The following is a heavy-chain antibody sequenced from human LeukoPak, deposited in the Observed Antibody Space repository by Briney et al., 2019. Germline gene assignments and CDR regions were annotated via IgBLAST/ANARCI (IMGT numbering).Heavy chain of an antibody. CDR3: AKTGGDSVLYYYYMDV. J-gene: IGHJ6*03. CDR1: GFAFGSYA. Sequence: GGSLRLSCAASGFAFGSYAMTWVRQAPGKGLEWVSGISGSGVSAYYADSVKGRFTISRDNSKNTVYLQMNSLRAEDKAIYYCAKTGGDSVLYYYYMDVWGKGTTVTVSS. CDR2: ISGSGVSA. D-gene: IGHD3-10*01. V-gene: IGHV3-23*01.